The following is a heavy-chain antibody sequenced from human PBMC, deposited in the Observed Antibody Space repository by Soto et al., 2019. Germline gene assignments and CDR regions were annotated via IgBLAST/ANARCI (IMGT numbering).Heavy chain of an antibody. CDR3: AKGYYYDSSGYYGNYGLDY. V-gene: IGHV3-23*01. Sequence: GGSLRLSCAASGFTFSSYAMSWVRQAPGKGLEWVSAISGSGGSTYYADSGKGRFTISRDNSKNTLYLQMNSLRAEDTAVYYCAKGYYYDSSGYYGNYGLDYWGQGTLVTVSS. CDR1: GFTFSSYA. CDR2: ISGSGGST. D-gene: IGHD3-22*01. J-gene: IGHJ4*02.